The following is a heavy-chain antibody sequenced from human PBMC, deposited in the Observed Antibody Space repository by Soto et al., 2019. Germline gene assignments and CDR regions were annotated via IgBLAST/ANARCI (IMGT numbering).Heavy chain of an antibody. D-gene: IGHD3-22*01. CDR1: GGSISSGDYY. V-gene: IGHV4-30-4*01. J-gene: IGHJ4*02. CDR2: IYSSGST. Sequence: QVKLQESGPGLVKPSQTLSLTCTVSGGSISSGDYYWNWLRQPPGKGLEWIGYIYSSGSTYYNPSLHSRLTISLDTSKNQFALKLSSVTAADTAVYYCARGDSSGRDAHYWGQGTLVTVSS. CDR3: ARGDSSGRDAHY.